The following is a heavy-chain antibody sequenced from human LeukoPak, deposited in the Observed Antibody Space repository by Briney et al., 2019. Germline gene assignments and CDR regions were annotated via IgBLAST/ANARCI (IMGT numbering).Heavy chain of an antibody. Sequence: PGGFLRLSCAASGFTVSSNYMSWVRQAPGKGLEWVSVIYSGGSTYYADSVKGRFTISRDNSKNTLYLQMNSLRAEDTAVYYCARDQPLAVAGTFDYWGQGTLVTVSP. CDR3: ARDQPLAVAGTFDY. J-gene: IGHJ4*02. D-gene: IGHD6-19*01. CDR1: GFTVSSNY. V-gene: IGHV3-66*01. CDR2: IYSGGST.